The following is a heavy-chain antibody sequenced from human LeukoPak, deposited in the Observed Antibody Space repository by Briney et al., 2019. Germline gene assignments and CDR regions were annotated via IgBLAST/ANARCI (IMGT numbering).Heavy chain of an antibody. D-gene: IGHD3-10*01. V-gene: IGHV3-74*01. CDR2: ISHDGTST. CDR3: ARAATMVRGVTPYYYYYYMDV. CDR1: GFTFSTYW. Sequence: GGSLRLSCAASGFTFSTYWMHWVRQAPGKGLVWVSRISHDGTSTTYADSVKGRFTISRDNAKNTLYLQMNSLRAEDAAVYYCARAATMVRGVTPYYYYYYMDVWGKGTTVTISS. J-gene: IGHJ6*03.